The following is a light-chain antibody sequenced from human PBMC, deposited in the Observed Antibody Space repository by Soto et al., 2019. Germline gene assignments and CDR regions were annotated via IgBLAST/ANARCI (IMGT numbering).Light chain of an antibody. CDR3: QQYHLYTWT. V-gene: IGKV1-16*01. CDR2: GAS. J-gene: IGKJ1*01. Sequence: DIQMTQSPSSLSASVGDRVTITCRASQDISSHLAWFQQKPGKAPKSLMFGASNLRSGVPSRFSGSGSGPVFTFTISSLQPDDFATYYCQQYHLYTWTFGQGTKVEI. CDR1: QDISSH.